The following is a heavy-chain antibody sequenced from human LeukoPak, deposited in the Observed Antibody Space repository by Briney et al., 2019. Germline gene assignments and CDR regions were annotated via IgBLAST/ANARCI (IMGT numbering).Heavy chain of an antibody. CDR3: ARGLGAALGY. V-gene: IGHV4-34*01. J-gene: IGHJ4*02. CDR2: INHSGST. Sequence: PSETLSLTCAVYGGSFSGYYWSWIRQPPGKGLEWIGEINHSGSTNYNPSLKSRVTISVDTSKNQFSLKLSSVTAADTAVYYCARGLGAALGYWGQGTLVTVSS. CDR1: GGSFSGYY. D-gene: IGHD6-25*01.